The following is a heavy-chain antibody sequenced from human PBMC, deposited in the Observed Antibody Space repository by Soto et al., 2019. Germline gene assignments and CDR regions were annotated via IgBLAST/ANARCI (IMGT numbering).Heavy chain of an antibody. CDR1: GGSISSSSYY. CDR2: IYYSGST. D-gene: IGHD3-3*01. Sequence: SETLSLTCTVSGGSISSSSYYWGWIRQPPGKGLEWIGSIYYSGSTYYNPSLKSRVTISVDTSKNQFSLKLSSVTAADTAVYYCATPLIRFLEWSPGAFDIRGQGTMVTVSS. CDR3: ATPLIRFLEWSPGAFDI. J-gene: IGHJ3*02. V-gene: IGHV4-39*01.